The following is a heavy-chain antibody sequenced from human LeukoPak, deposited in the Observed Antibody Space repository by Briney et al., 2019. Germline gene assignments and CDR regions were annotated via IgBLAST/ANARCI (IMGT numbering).Heavy chain of an antibody. D-gene: IGHD3-3*01. CDR1: GYSISSGYY. V-gene: IGHV4-38-2*02. CDR2: IYHSGST. Sequence: SETLSLTCTVSGYSISSGYYWGWIRQPPGKGLEWIGSIYHSGSTYYNPSLKSRVTISVDTSKNQFSLKLSSVTAADTAVYYCARSLNDLWTTSFYYWGQGTLVTVSS. J-gene: IGHJ4*02. CDR3: ARSLNDLWTTSFYY.